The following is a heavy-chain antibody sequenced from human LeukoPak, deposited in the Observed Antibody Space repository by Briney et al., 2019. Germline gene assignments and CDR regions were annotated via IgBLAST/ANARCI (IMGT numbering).Heavy chain of an antibody. V-gene: IGHV3-21*01. CDR3: AGGGRYYGSGSYYIGIDY. J-gene: IGHJ4*02. Sequence: GGSLRLSCAASGFTFSSYSMNWVRQAPGKGLEWASSISSSSSYIYYADSVKGRFTISRDNAKNSLYLQMNSLRAEDTAVYYCAGGGRYYGSGSYYIGIDYWGQGTLVTVSS. CDR1: GFTFSSYS. D-gene: IGHD3-10*01. CDR2: ISSSSSYI.